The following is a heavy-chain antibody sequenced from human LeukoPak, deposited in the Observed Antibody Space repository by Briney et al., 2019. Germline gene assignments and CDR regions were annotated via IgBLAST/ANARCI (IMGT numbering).Heavy chain of an antibody. CDR1: GYIFTSYW. CDR3: ASIDCSGGSCYSSWFDP. J-gene: IGHJ5*02. V-gene: IGHV5-51*01. CDR2: IYPGDSDT. Sequence: GASLQISCKGSGYIFTSYWIGWVRQLPGKGLEGMGIIYPGDSDTKYSPSFQGQVTISADKSISTAYLQWSSLKASDTARYYCASIDCSGGSCYSSWFDPWGQGTLVTVSS. D-gene: IGHD2-15*01.